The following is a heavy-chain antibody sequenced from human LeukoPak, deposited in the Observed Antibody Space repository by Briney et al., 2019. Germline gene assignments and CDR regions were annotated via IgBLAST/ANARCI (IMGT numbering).Heavy chain of an antibody. D-gene: IGHD3-16*01. CDR1: GGSFSGYY. CDR2: INHSGST. CDR3: ARSYDYVWGSPLGERYFDY. V-gene: IGHV4-34*01. Sequence: SETLSLTCAVYGGSFSGYYLSWIRQPPGKGLEWIGEINHSGSTNYNPSLKSRVTISVDTSKNQFSLKLSSVTAADTAVYYCARSYDYVWGSPLGERYFDYWGQGTLVTVSS. J-gene: IGHJ4*02.